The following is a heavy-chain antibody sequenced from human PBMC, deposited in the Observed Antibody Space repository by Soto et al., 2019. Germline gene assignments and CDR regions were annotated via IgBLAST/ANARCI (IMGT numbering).Heavy chain of an antibody. CDR3: ARGGITGTTRNQYYYYYYGMDV. CDR2: IKQDGSEK. D-gene: IGHD1-7*01. J-gene: IGHJ6*02. V-gene: IGHV3-7*05. Sequence: PGGSLRLSCAASGFTFSSYWMSWVRQAPGKGLEWVANIKQDGSEKYYVDSVKGRFTISRDNAKNSLYLQMNSLRAEDTAVYYCARGGITGTTRNQYYYYYYGMDVWGQGTTVTVSS. CDR1: GFTFSSYW.